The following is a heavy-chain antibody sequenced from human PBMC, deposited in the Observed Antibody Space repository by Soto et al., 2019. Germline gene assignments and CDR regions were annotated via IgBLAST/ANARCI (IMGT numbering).Heavy chain of an antibody. V-gene: IGHV5-10-1*01. CDR1: GYSFTSYW. D-gene: IGHD6-19*01. Sequence: GESLKISCKGSGYSFTSYWISWVRQMPGKGLEWMGRIDPSDSYTNYSPSFQGHVTISADKSISTAYLQWSSLKASDPAMYYCARHPAVAGNYFDYWGQGTLVTVSS. CDR2: IDPSDSYT. CDR3: ARHPAVAGNYFDY. J-gene: IGHJ4*02.